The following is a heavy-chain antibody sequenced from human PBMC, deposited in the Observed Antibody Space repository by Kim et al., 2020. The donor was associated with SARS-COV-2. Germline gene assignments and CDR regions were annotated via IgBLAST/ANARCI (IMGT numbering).Heavy chain of an antibody. CDR2: ISSSSSYI. D-gene: IGHD3-3*01. Sequence: GGSLRLSCAASGFTFSSYSMNWVRQAPGKGLEWVSSISSSSSYINYADSVKGRFTISRDNAKNSLYLQMNSLRAEDTAVYYCANFWSGSSWGQGTLVTVSS. CDR1: GFTFSSYS. V-gene: IGHV3-21*01. CDR3: ANFWSGSS. J-gene: IGHJ5*02.